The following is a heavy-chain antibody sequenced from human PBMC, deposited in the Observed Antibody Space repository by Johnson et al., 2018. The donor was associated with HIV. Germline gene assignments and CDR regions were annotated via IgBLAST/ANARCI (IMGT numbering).Heavy chain of an antibody. CDR1: EFPFSSYS. Sequence: QVQLVESGGGMVRPGGSLRLSCAASEFPFSSYSMHWVGQAQGKGLEWGAVISYEGSNKYTADSVRGRFTISRDNSKNTLYLQMNSLRAEDTAVYYCARGIAVSNWVDIWGQGTMVTVSS. J-gene: IGHJ3*02. D-gene: IGHD6-19*01. CDR3: ARGIAVSNWVDI. V-gene: IGHV3-30-3*01. CDR2: ISYEGSNK.